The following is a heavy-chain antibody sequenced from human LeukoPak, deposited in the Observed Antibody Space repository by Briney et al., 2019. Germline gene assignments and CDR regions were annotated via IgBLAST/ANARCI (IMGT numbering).Heavy chain of an antibody. CDR3: ASSGYDLYGTYSYNWFDP. Sequence: GASVKVSCKASGYTFTGYYMHWVRQAPGQGLEWMGWINPNSGGTNYAQKFQGRVTITRDTSISTAYMELSRLRSDDTAVYYCASSGYDLYGTYSYNWFDPWGQGTLVTVSS. D-gene: IGHD5-12*01. V-gene: IGHV1-2*02. CDR1: GYTFTGYY. CDR2: INPNSGGT. J-gene: IGHJ5*02.